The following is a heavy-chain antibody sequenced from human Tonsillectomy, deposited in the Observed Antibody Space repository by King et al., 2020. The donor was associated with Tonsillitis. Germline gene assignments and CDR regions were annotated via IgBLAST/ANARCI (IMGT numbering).Heavy chain of an antibody. Sequence: QLVQSGGGVVQPGRSLRLSCAASGFTFSGYGMHWVRQAPGKGLEWVAVISYDGSNKYYADSVKGRFTISRDNSKNTLYLQMNSLRAEDTAVYYCAKDYRRYDYYFDYRRQGTLVTVSS. V-gene: IGHV3-30*18. J-gene: IGHJ4*02. CDR2: ISYDGSNK. D-gene: IGHD5-12*01. CDR1: GFTFSGYG. CDR3: AKDYRRYDYYFDY.